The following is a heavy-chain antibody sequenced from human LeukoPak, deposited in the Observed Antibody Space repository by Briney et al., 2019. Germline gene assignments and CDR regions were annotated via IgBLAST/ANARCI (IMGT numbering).Heavy chain of an antibody. V-gene: IGHV3-30*01. CDR2: ISFDGTNE. CDR3: ARDWRDFATIYGGFDY. J-gene: IGHJ4*02. CDR1: GFIFSNYP. Sequence: GGSLRLSCAASGFIFSNYPMHWVRQAPGKGLEWVALISFDGTNEYYADSVKDRFTISRDNSKNTVFLQMNGLTAEDTAVYYCARDWRDFATIYGGFDYWGQGTLVTVSS. D-gene: IGHD3-10*02.